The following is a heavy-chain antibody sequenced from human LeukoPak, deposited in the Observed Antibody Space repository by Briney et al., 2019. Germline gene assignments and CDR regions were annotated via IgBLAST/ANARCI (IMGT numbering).Heavy chain of an antibody. D-gene: IGHD2-21*02. CDR2: ISYDGSNK. V-gene: IGHV3-30*04. Sequence: GGSLRLSCAASGFTFSSYAMHWVRQAPGKGLEWVAVISYDGSNKYYADSVKGRFTISRDNSKNTLYLQMNSLRAEDTAVYYCARGMEGGGDCYSCYYYYYYMDVWGKGTTVTVSS. CDR1: GFTFSSYA. J-gene: IGHJ6*03. CDR3: ARGMEGGGDCYSCYYYYYYMDV.